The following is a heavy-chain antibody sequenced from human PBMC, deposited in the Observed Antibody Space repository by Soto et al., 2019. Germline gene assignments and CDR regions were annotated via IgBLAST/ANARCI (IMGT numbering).Heavy chain of an antibody. Sequence: AWETLSLTCTVSGGSISSGDYYWSWIRQPPGKGLEWIGYIYYSGSTYYNPSLKSRVTISVDTSKNQFSLKLSSVTAADTAVYYCARDHIAPTILFDSWGQGTLVT. V-gene: IGHV4-30-4*01. CDR3: ARDHIAPTILFDS. J-gene: IGHJ4*02. D-gene: IGHD5-12*01. CDR1: GGSISSGDYY. CDR2: IYYSGST.